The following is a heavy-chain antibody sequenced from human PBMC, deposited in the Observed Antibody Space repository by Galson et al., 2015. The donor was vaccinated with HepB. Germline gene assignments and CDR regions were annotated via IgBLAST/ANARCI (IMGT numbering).Heavy chain of an antibody. J-gene: IGHJ6*02. CDR3: ASNWNAERYYYYYGMDV. CDR1: GFTFSSYA. V-gene: IGHV3-30-3*01. CDR2: ISYDGSNK. D-gene: IGHD1-20*01. Sequence: SLRLSCAASGFTFSSYAMHWVRQAPGKGLEWVAVISYDGSNKYYADSVKGRFTISRDNSKNTLYLQMNSLRAEDAAVYYCASNWNAERYYYYYGMDVWGQGTTVTVSS.